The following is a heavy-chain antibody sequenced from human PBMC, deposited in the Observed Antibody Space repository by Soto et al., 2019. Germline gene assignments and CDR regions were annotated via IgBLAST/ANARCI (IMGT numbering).Heavy chain of an antibody. V-gene: IGHV4-30-2*01. CDR3: ARGVHYYGSGSHYRSYYYGMDV. CDR2: IYHSGST. Sequence: SETLSLTCAVSGGSISSGGYSWSWIRQPPGKGLEWIGYIYHSGSTYYNPSLKSRVTISVDRSKNQFSLKLSSVTAADTAVYYCARGVHYYGSGSHYRSYYYGMDVWGQGTTVTVSS. D-gene: IGHD3-10*01. CDR1: GGSISSGGYS. J-gene: IGHJ6*02.